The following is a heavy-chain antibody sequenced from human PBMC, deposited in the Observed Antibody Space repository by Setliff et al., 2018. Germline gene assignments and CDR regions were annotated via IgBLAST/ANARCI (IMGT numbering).Heavy chain of an antibody. CDR2: INPSSGAT. V-gene: IGHV1-2*06. CDR1: GYTFTGYY. CDR3: ARDGGGDSDAFDI. Sequence: ASVKVSCKASGYTFTGYYMHWVRQAPGQGLEWMGRINPSSGATIYAQKFQGRVTMTSDTSISTAYMELGRLRSDDTAVYFCARDGGGDSDAFDIWGQGTTVTVSS. J-gene: IGHJ3*02. D-gene: IGHD3-16*01.